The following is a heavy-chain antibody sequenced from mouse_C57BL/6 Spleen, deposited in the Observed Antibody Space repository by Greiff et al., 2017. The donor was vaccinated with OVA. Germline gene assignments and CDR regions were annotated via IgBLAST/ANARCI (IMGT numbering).Heavy chain of an antibody. Sequence: QVQLQQPGAELVKPGASVKRSCKASGSTFTSSWMPWVKQRPGRGLGWIGRIDPNSGGTKYNEKFKSKATLTVDKPSSTAYMQLSSLTSEDSAVYYCARGTTFYGYFDYWGQGTTLTVSS. CDR3: ARGTTFYGYFDY. J-gene: IGHJ2*01. V-gene: IGHV1-72*01. D-gene: IGHD1-1*02. CDR1: GSTFTSSW. CDR2: IDPNSGGT.